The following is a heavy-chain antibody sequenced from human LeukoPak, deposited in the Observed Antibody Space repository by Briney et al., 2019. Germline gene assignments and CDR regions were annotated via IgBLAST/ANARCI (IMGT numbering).Heavy chain of an antibody. Sequence: PGGSLRLSCAASGFTFSSYDMHWVRQATGKGLEWVSAIGTAGGTYYPGSVKGRFTISRENAKNSLYLQMNSLRAGDTAVYYCARASYYYDSSGYAEGFDYWGQGTLVTVSS. CDR1: GFTFSSYD. J-gene: IGHJ4*02. D-gene: IGHD3-22*01. CDR3: ARASYYYDSSGYAEGFDY. V-gene: IGHV3-13*01. CDR2: IGTAGGT.